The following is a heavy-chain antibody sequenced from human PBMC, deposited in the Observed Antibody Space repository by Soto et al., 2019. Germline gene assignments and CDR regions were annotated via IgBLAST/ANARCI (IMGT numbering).Heavy chain of an antibody. CDR1: GGFTSTTNW. D-gene: IGHD3-10*01. CDR3: ARMPPSSYYGGSGTFDY. CDR2: AYHSGST. Sequence: QLQLQESGPGLVRPSGTLSLTCAVSGGFTSTTNWWSWVRQTPGKGLVWIGDAYHSGSTEYNPSLKSRVSISVDKSKNQISLKLTSATAADTAVYYCARMPPSSYYGGSGTFDYWGQGTLVTVSS. V-gene: IGHV4-4*02. J-gene: IGHJ4*02.